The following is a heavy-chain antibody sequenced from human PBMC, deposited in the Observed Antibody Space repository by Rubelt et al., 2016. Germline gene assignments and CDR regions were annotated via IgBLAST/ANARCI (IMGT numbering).Heavy chain of an antibody. J-gene: IGHJ6*02. CDR1: GGSISSSSYY. Sequence: QLQLQESGPGLVKLSETLSLTCTVSGGSISSSSYYWGWIRQPPGKGLEWIGSIYYSGSTYYNPSLKSRVTISVDTSKNQFSLKLSSVTAADTAVYSCARDLEYCSGGSCYKPLNYYYYGMDVWGQGTTVTVSS. CDR3: ARDLEYCSGGSCYKPLNYYYYGMDV. CDR2: IYYSGST. V-gene: IGHV4-39*02. D-gene: IGHD2-15*01.